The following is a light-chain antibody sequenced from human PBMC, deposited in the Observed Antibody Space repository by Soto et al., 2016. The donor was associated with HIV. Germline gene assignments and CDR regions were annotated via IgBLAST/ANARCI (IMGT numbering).Light chain of an antibody. CDR2: DAS. CDR3: QQSYTTPRT. V-gene: IGKV1-39*01. CDR1: QSIGRF. J-gene: IGKJ1*01. Sequence: DIQMTQSPSSLSASVGDRVTITCRASQSIGRFLNWYQQISGKAPNLLIYDASSLQSGVPSRFSGSGSGTDFTLIISSLQPEDFATYYCQQSYTTPRTFGQGTMVEIK.